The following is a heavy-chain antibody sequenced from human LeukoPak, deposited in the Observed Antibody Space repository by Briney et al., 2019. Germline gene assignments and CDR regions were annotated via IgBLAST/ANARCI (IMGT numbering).Heavy chain of an antibody. CDR3: ARDVIAVAGSYWYFDL. CDR1: GGSFSGYY. CDR2: INHSGST. J-gene: IGHJ2*01. V-gene: IGHV4-34*01. D-gene: IGHD6-19*01. Sequence: SETLSLTCAVYGGSFSGYYWSWIRQPPGKGREWIGEINHSGSTNYNPSLKSRVTISVDTSKNQFSLKLSSVTAADTAVYYCARDVIAVAGSYWYFDLWGRGTLVTVSS.